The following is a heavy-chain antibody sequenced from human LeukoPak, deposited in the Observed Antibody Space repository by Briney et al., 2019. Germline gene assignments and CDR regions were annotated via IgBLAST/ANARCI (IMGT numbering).Heavy chain of an antibody. J-gene: IGHJ4*02. CDR2: INTNTGNP. D-gene: IGHD6-6*01. V-gene: IGHV7-4-1*02. CDR1: GYTFTNYA. Sequence: GASVKVSCKASGYTFTNYAINWVRQAPGQGLGWVGWINTNTGNPTYAQGFAGRFVFSLDTSVSTAYLQISSLKAEDTAVYYCTIIVPPFDSWGQGTLVTVSS. CDR3: TIIVPPFDS.